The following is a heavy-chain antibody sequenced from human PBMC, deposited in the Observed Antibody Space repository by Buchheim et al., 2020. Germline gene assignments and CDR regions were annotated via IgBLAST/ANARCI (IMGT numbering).Heavy chain of an antibody. J-gene: IGHJ5*02. V-gene: IGHV3-30-3*01. CDR2: ISYDGSNK. Sequence: QVQLVESGGGVVQPGRSLRLSCAASGFTFSSYAMHWVRQAPGKGLEWVAVISYDGSNKYYADSVKGRFTISRDNSKNTLYLQMNSLRAEDTAVYYCAREVPDLQWERNNWFDPWGQGTL. D-gene: IGHD1-26*01. CDR3: AREVPDLQWERNNWFDP. CDR1: GFTFSSYA.